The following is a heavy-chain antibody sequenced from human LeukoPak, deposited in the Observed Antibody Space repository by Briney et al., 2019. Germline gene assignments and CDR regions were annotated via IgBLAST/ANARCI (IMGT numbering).Heavy chain of an antibody. V-gene: IGHV4-4*07. D-gene: IGHD3-16*01. Sequence: SETLSLTCTVSGGSISSYYWSWVRQPAGKGLEWIGRLYDNGSTNYSPSLKSRVIMSFDPSKNQFSLKLNSVTAADTAFYYCVRDRGLGRGFDPWGQGTMVTVSS. CDR1: GGSISSYY. CDR3: VRDRGLGRGFDP. J-gene: IGHJ5*02. CDR2: LYDNGST.